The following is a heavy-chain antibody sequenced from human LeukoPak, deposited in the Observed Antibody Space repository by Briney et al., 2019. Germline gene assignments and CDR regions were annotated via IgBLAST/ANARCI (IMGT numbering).Heavy chain of an antibody. J-gene: IGHJ5*02. V-gene: IGHV3-30*01. D-gene: IGHD6-19*01. CDR1: GFTFSSYA. CDR3: ARVDSSGWLGFDR. CDR2: ISYDGSNK. Sequence: GGFLRLSCAASGFTFSSYAMHWVRQAPGKGLEWGAVISYDGSNKYYADSVKGRFPISRHNSKNTLYLQMNSLRAEDTAVYYCARVDSSGWLGFDRWGEGTLVIVSS.